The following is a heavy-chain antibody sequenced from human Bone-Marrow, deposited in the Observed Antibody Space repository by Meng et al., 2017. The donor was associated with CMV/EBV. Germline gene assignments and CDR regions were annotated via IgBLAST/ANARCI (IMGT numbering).Heavy chain of an antibody. J-gene: IGHJ4*02. CDR2: ISSSSYI. V-gene: IGHV3-21*01. D-gene: IGHD2-2*02. CDR3: ARAARCSSTSCYIER. Sequence: GSLRLSCAASGFTFSSYSMNWVRQAPGKGLEWVSSISSSSYIYYADSVKGRFTISRDNAKNSLYLQMNSLRAEDTAVYYCARAARCSSTSCYIERWGQGTLVTVSS. CDR1: GFTFSSYS.